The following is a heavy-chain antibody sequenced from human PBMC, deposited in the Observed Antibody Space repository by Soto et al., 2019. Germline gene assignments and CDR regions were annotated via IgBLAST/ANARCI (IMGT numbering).Heavy chain of an antibody. CDR1: GYIFTDYD. V-gene: IGHV1-69*04. J-gene: IGHJ5*02. CDR3: ATVSLDYYGSGNLGGPWFDP. D-gene: IGHD3-10*01. CDR2: IIPILGIA. Sequence: SVKVSCKASGYIFTDYDMHWVRQAPGQGLEWMGRIIPILGIANYAQKFQGRVTITADKSTSTAYMELSSLRSEDTAVYYCATVSLDYYGSGNLGGPWFDPWGQGPLVTVS.